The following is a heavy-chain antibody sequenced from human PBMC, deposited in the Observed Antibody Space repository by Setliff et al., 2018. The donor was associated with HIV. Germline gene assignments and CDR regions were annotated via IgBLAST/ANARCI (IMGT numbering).Heavy chain of an antibody. J-gene: IGHJ4*02. V-gene: IGHV3-48*04. CDR2: ISSSDNTI. D-gene: IGHD5-18*01. CDR3: AKGGYGGAYYVAGY. Sequence: PGGSLRLSCAASGFTFSSYSMNWVRQAPGKGLEWVSYISSSDNTIHYADSVRGRFTIARDDSKNTVSLQMTNLGTGDTAMYYCAKGGYGGAYYVAGYWGQGTLVT. CDR1: GFTFSSYS.